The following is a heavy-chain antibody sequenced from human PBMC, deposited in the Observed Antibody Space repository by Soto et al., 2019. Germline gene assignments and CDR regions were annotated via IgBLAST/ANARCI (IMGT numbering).Heavy chain of an antibody. Sequence: QVQLQESGPGLVKPSGTLSLTCAVSGGSISSSYWWSWVRQPPGKGLEWIGEIYHSGSTNYNTSLKSRVTISVDKSKXQFSLXVTSVTAAXXXXXXXXXXSGSYYYGMDVWGQGTTVTVSS. CDR1: GGSISSSYW. J-gene: IGHJ6*02. CDR2: IYHSGST. V-gene: IGHV4-4*02. CDR3: XXXSGSYYYGMDV.